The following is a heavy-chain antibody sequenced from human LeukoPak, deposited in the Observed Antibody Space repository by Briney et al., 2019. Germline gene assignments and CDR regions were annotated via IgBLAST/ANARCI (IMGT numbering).Heavy chain of an antibody. Sequence: GGSLRLSCAASGFTFSSYAMNWVRQAPGKGLGWVSGISGSGGSTYYADSVKGRFTISRDNSKNTLYLQMNSLRVEDTAVYYCAKQYDFWSGPDYRGQGTLVTVSS. CDR2: ISGSGGST. J-gene: IGHJ4*02. D-gene: IGHD3-3*01. CDR1: GFTFSSYA. CDR3: AKQYDFWSGPDY. V-gene: IGHV3-23*01.